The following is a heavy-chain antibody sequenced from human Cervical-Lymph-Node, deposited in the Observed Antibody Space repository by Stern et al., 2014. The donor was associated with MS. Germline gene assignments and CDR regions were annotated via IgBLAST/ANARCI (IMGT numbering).Heavy chain of an antibody. Sequence: EVQLLQSGGDLVQPGGSLRLSCAASGFTFNDYVIHRVPQAPEKGLEGGLGISWNSDSVAYADSVKGRFTISRDNAKNSVYLQMDSLRREDTALYYCARDLVLLVGSQTYYSGLDVWGQGTMVTVSS. CDR2: ISWNSDSV. V-gene: IGHV3-9*01. D-gene: IGHD3-10*01. CDR3: ARDLVLLVGSQTYYSGLDV. J-gene: IGHJ6*02. CDR1: GFTFNDYV.